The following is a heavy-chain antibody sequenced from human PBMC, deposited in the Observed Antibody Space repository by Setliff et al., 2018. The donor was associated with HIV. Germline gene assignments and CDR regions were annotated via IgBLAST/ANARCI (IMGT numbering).Heavy chain of an antibody. J-gene: IGHJ4*02. CDR3: ARSPGGGRLPYFFDF. Sequence: KPSETRSLTCAVYGASFSGYYWAWIRQSSERGLEFIGEINHSGITNYNPSLKSRVTLSRDASKNQFFLKLTSVTAADTAIYYCARSPGGGRLPYFFDFWGQGTLVTVSS. CDR2: INHSGIT. CDR1: GASFSGYY. V-gene: IGHV4-34*10. D-gene: IGHD2-15*01.